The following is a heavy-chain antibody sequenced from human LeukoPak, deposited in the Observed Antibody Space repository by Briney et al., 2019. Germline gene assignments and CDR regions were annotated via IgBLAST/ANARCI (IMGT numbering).Heavy chain of an antibody. V-gene: IGHV1-18*01. CDR1: GYTFTSYG. Sequence: ASVKVSCKASGYTFTSYGISWVRQAPGQGLEWMGWISAYNRNTNYAQKLQGRATMTIDTSTSTAYMELRSLISDDTALYFCARDRSGNYNRPFDYWGQGTLVTVSS. CDR2: ISAYNRNT. J-gene: IGHJ4*02. D-gene: IGHD1-14*01. CDR3: ARDRSGNYNRPFDY.